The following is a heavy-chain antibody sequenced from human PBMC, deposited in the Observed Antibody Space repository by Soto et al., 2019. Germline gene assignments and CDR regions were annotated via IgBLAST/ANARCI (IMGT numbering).Heavy chain of an antibody. D-gene: IGHD3-16*02. J-gene: IGHJ4*02. CDR3: ARSEVIPEGCDY. Sequence: GASVKVSCKASGYIFTTYALHWVRQAPGQRLEWMGWINAGKGNTKYSQKFQDRVTITRDTSASVAYMELSSLASEDMAVYYCARSEVIPEGCDYWGQGTLVTVSS. CDR2: INAGKGNT. CDR1: GYIFTTYA. V-gene: IGHV1-3*01.